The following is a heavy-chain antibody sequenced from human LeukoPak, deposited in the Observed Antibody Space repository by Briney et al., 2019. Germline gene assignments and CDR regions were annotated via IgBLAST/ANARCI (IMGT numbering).Heavy chain of an antibody. J-gene: IGHJ6*02. Sequence: ASVKVSCAASGFTFSGSAMHWVRQASGKGLEWVGRIRSKANTYATAYAASVKGRFSISRDDSKNTAYLQLNSLKTEDTAVYYCSAAVGTDFYDYGMDVWGQGTTVTVSS. D-gene: IGHD6-13*01. CDR1: GFTFSGSA. CDR2: IRSKANTYAT. CDR3: SAAVGTDFYDYGMDV. V-gene: IGHV3-73*01.